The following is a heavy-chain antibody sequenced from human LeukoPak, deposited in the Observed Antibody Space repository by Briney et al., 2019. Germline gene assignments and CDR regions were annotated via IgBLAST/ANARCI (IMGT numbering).Heavy chain of an antibody. V-gene: IGHV4-34*01. D-gene: IGHD3-10*01. Sequence: SETLSLTCAVYGGSFSGYYWSWIRQPPGKGLEWIGEINHSGSTNYNPSLKSRVTISVDTSKNQFSLKLSSVTAADTAVYYCARHGFGESPSYYYYGLDVWGQGTTVTVSS. J-gene: IGHJ6*02. CDR3: ARHGFGESPSYYYYGLDV. CDR2: INHSGST. CDR1: GGSFSGYY.